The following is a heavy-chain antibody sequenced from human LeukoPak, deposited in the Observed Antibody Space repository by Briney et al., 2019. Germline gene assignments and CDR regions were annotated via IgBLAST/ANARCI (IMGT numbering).Heavy chain of an antibody. Sequence: ASVKVFCKASGYTFTSYGISWVRQAPGQGLEWMGWISAYNGNTNYAQKLQGRVTMTTDTSTSTAYMELRSLRSDDTAVYYCARDPTRGSSSWYRYYYYGMDVWGQGTTVTVSS. CDR2: ISAYNGNT. D-gene: IGHD6-13*01. CDR1: GYTFTSYG. J-gene: IGHJ6*02. CDR3: ARDPTRGSSSWYRYYYYGMDV. V-gene: IGHV1-18*01.